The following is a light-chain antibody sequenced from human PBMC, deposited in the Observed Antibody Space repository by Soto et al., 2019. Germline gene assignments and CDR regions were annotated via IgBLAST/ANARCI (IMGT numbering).Light chain of an antibody. CDR3: HQYGSSPPIT. Sequence: EIVLTQSPGTLSLPPGERATLSCRASQSVSSSYLAWYQQKPGQAPRLLIYGASSRATGIPDRFSGSGSGTDFTLTISRLEPEDFPAYYCHQYGSSPPITFAQGTGLEIK. V-gene: IGKV3-20*01. J-gene: IGKJ5*01. CDR1: QSVSSSY. CDR2: GAS.